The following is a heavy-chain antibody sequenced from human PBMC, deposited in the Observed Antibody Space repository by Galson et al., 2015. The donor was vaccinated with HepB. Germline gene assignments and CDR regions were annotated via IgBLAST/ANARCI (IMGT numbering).Heavy chain of an antibody. CDR2: ISGSGGST. J-gene: IGHJ4*02. CDR3: AKASPVVGGQWYSSSSYDY. D-gene: IGHD6-6*01. V-gene: IGHV3-23*01. CDR1: GFTFSSYG. Sequence: SLRLSCAASGFTFSSYGMSWVRQAPGKGLEWVSAISGSGGSTYYADSVKGRFTISRDNSKNTLYLQMNSLRAEDTAVYYCAKASPVVGGQWYSSSSYDYWGQGTLVTVSS.